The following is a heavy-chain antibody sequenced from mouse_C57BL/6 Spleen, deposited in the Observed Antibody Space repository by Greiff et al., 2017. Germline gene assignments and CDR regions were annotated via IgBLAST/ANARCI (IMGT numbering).Heavy chain of an antibody. CDR3: ARSFYYGNPYYFDY. CDR1: GYTFTDYY. V-gene: IGHV1-26*01. CDR2: INPNNGGT. J-gene: IGHJ2*01. D-gene: IGHD2-1*01. Sequence: EVQLQQSGPELVKPGASVKISCKASGYTFTDYYMNWVKQSHGKSLEWIGDINPNNGGTSYNQKFKGKATLTVDKSSSTAYMELRSLTSEDSAVYYCARSFYYGNPYYFDYWGQGTTLTVSS.